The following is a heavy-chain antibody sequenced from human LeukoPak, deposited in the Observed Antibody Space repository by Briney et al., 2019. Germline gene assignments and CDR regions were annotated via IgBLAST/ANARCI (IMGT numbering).Heavy chain of an antibody. J-gene: IGHJ4*02. CDR1: GFAFSSYE. CDR3: AREEYFDY. V-gene: IGHV3-48*03. Sequence: PGGSLRLSCAASGFAFSSYEMNWVRQAPGKGLEWISFISTSDTIYYADSVKGRFTISRDNAKNSLYLQMSSLRAEDTAVYYCAREEYFDYWGQGTLVTVSS. CDR2: ISTSDTI.